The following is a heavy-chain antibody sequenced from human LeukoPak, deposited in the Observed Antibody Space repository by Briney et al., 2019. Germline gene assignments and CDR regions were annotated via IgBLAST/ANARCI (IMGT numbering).Heavy chain of an antibody. D-gene: IGHD2-2*01. CDR3: ARALTTSWYYFDY. J-gene: IGHJ4*02. CDR1: GFTFSNAW. Sequence: PGGSLRLSCAASGFTFSNAWMSWVRQAPGKGLEWVSYISSSGTTIHYADSVKGRFTISRDNAKNSLYLQMNSLRAEDTAVYYCARALTTSWYYFDYWGQGTLVTVSS. CDR2: ISSSGTTI. V-gene: IGHV3-11*04.